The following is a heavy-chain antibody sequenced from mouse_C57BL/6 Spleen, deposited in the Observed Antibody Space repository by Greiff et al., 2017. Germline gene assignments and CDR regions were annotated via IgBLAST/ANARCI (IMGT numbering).Heavy chain of an antibody. CDR1: GFTFTNSC. V-gene: IGHV1-64*01. D-gene: IGHD2-2*01. CDR3: AGYGDDGGYFGD. J-gene: IGHJ2*01. Sequence: VQLQQPGAELVKPGASVKLSCTASGFTFTNSCMHWVKQRPEQGLEWIGMIHPTSGSTKYNAKFKSKATLTVDKSSNTAYMQLSSLTSEDSAVYYCAGYGDDGGYFGDWGQGTTLTVSS. CDR2: IHPTSGST.